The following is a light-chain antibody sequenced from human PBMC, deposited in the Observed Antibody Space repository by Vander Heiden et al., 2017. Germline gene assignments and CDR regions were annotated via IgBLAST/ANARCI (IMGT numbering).Light chain of an antibody. J-gene: IGLJ3*02. Sequence: SYELTQPPSVSVSPGQTARITCSGDALPKQYAYWYQQQPGQATVLVISNDSARPSGIPELFSCSSAGTTVTLTISGGQAEDEADYYCQSADSSGTYDWVFGGGTKLTVL. CDR1: ALPKQY. CDR2: NDS. CDR3: QSADSSGTYDWV. V-gene: IGLV3-25*03.